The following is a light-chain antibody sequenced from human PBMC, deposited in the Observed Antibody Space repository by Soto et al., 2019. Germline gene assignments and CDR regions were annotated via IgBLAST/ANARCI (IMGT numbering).Light chain of an antibody. Sequence: EIVLTQSPGTLSLSPGERATLSCRASQSVSSSYLAWYQQKPGQAPRLLIYGASSRATGIPDRFSGSGSGTDFTLTISRLEPEDFAVDYCQQYGSSLWTFGQGTKVEIQ. CDR3: QQYGSSLWT. CDR2: GAS. CDR1: QSVSSSY. J-gene: IGKJ1*01. V-gene: IGKV3-20*01.